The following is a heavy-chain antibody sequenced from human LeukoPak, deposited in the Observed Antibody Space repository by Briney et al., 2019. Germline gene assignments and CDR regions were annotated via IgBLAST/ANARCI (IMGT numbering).Heavy chain of an antibody. CDR2: ISWNSGTI. D-gene: IGHD3-9*01. CDR3: SKDTRDILTGYYNTAFDY. Sequence: GGSLRLSCVASGFTFSDYAMHWVRQAPGKGLEWVSGISWNSGTIGYADSVKGRFTISRDNGKKSLFLQMNSLRAEDTALYYCSKDTRDILTGYYNTAFDYWGQGTLVTVSS. CDR1: GFTFSDYA. J-gene: IGHJ4*02. V-gene: IGHV3-9*01.